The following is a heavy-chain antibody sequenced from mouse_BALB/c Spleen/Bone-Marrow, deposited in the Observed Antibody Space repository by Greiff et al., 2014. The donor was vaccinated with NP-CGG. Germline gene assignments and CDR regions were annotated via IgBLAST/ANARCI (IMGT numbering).Heavy chain of an antibody. Sequence: VQLQQSGAELMKPGASVKISCKATGYTFSSYWIEWVKQRPRHGLEWIGEILPGSGSTNYNEKFKGKATFTADTSSNTAYMQLSSLPSRDSAVYYCARNWAPLANWGQGTLFTVSA. CDR1: GYTFSSYW. V-gene: IGHV1-9*01. CDR2: ILPGSGST. D-gene: IGHD4-1*01. J-gene: IGHJ3*01. CDR3: ARNWAPLAN.